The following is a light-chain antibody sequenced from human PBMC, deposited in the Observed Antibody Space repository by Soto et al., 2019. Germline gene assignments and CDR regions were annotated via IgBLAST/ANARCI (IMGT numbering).Light chain of an antibody. Sequence: QSVLTQPPSASGTPGQKVFISCSGSSSNIGGTNYAYWYQQLPGAAPKLLMHSNNLRPSGVPERISGSKFGTAASLAISGRRSEDEAVYYCASWDDRLGAVIFGGGTKLTVL. CDR2: SNN. V-gene: IGLV1-47*02. J-gene: IGLJ2*01. CDR1: SSNIGGTNY. CDR3: ASWDDRLGAVI.